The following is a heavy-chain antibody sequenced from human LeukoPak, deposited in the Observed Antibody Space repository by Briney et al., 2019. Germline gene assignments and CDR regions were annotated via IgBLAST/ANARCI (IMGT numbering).Heavy chain of an antibody. CDR2: ISGRDGGT. CDR3: AKAGSIRFDY. Sequence: GGSLRLSCAASGFTFNTYAMSWVRQAPGKGLEWVSGISGRDGGTYYADSVKGRFTISRDNSKNTLYLQMNSLRAEDTAIYYCAKAGSIRFDYWGQGTLVTVSS. D-gene: IGHD1-26*01. V-gene: IGHV3-23*01. CDR1: GFTFNTYA. J-gene: IGHJ4*02.